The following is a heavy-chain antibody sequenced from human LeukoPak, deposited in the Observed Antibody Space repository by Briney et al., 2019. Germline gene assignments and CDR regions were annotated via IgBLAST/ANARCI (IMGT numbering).Heavy chain of an antibody. CDR2: IYYSGST. CDR1: GGSISSSSYY. Sequence: SETLSLTCTVSGGSISSSSYYWGWIRQPPGKGLEWIGSIYYSGSTYYNPPLKSRVTISVDTSKNQFSLKLSSVTAADTAVYYCARLLASQIDYYFDYWGQGTLVTVSS. J-gene: IGHJ4*02. D-gene: IGHD3-9*01. V-gene: IGHV4-39*01. CDR3: ARLLASQIDYYFDY.